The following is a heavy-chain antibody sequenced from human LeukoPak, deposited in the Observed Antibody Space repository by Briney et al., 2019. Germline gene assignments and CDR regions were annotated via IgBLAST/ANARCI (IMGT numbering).Heavy chain of an antibody. CDR2: INPNSGGT. CDR1: GYTFTGYY. CDR3: ARDRDGLLWFGESDY. V-gene: IGHV1-2*06. Sequence: GASVKASCKASGYTFTGYYMHWVRQAPGQGLEWMGRINPNSGGTNYAQKFQGRVTMTRDTSISTAYMELSRLRSDDTAVYYCARDRDGLLWFGESDYWGQGTLVTVPS. J-gene: IGHJ4*02. D-gene: IGHD3-10*01.